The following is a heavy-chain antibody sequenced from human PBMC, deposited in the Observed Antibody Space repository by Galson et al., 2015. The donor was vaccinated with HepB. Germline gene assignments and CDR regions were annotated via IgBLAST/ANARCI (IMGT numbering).Heavy chain of an antibody. D-gene: IGHD3-22*01. CDR3: ANYYDRSGYLGKFDY. Sequence: SLRLSCAASGFTFPNYAMNWVRQAPGKGPEWVSAISGGGDSTYYADSVKGRFSISRDNSKNTLYLQMTSLRAEDTAVYYCANYYDRSGYLGKFDYWGQGTLVTVSS. J-gene: IGHJ4*02. CDR2: ISGGGDST. CDR1: GFTFPNYA. V-gene: IGHV3-23*01.